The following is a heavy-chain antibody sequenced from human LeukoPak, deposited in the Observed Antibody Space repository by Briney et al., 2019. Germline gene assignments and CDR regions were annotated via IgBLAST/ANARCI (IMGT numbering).Heavy chain of an antibody. D-gene: IGHD2-2*01. Sequence: PGGSLRLSCAASGFTFSSYGMHWVRQAPGKGLEWVAFIRYDGSNKYYADSVKGRFTISRDNSKNTLYLQMNSLRAEDTAVYYCAKAKDIVVVPAAMGPPWFDPWGQGTLVTVSS. CDR3: AKAKDIVVVPAAMGPPWFDP. CDR2: IRYDGSNK. CDR1: GFTFSSYG. V-gene: IGHV3-30*02. J-gene: IGHJ5*02.